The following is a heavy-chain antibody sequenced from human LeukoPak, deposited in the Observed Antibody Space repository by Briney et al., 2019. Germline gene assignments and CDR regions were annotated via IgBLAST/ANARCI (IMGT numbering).Heavy chain of an antibody. Sequence: GGSLRLSCAASGFTFDDYGMSWVRQAPGKGLEWVSGINLNGGSAGYADSVKGRFTISRDNAKNSLYLQMNSLRAEDTALYYCAFYSYGYRDFDYWGQGTLVTVSS. CDR1: GFTFDDYG. CDR3: AFYSYGYRDFDY. J-gene: IGHJ4*02. CDR2: INLNGGSA. V-gene: IGHV3-20*04. D-gene: IGHD5-18*01.